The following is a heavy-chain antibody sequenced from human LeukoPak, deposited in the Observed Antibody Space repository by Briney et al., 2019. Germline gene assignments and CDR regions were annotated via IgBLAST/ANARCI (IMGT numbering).Heavy chain of an antibody. J-gene: IGHJ4*02. CDR1: GGSISSGGYS. D-gene: IGHD4-17*01. CDR2: IYHSGST. Sequence: SQTLSLTCAVSGGSISSGGYSWRWIRQPPGKGLEWIGYIYHSGSTYYNPSLKSRVTISVDRSKNQFSLKLSSVTAADTAVYYCARARSDYGDPGDYFDYWGQGTLVTVSS. CDR3: ARARSDYGDPGDYFDY. V-gene: IGHV4-30-2*01.